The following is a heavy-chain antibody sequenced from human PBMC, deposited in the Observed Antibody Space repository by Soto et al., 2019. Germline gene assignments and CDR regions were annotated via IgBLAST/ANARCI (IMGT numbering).Heavy chain of an antibody. D-gene: IGHD6-13*01. J-gene: IGHJ6*02. Sequence: GESLKISCKGSGYSFTSYWISWVRQMPGKGLEWTGRIDPSDSYTNYSPSFQGHVTISADKSISTAYLQWSSLKASDTAMYYCARRRSSTLYYYYYYGMDVWGQGTTVTVSS. CDR2: IDPSDSYT. V-gene: IGHV5-10-1*01. CDR1: GYSFTSYW. CDR3: ARRRSSTLYYYYYYGMDV.